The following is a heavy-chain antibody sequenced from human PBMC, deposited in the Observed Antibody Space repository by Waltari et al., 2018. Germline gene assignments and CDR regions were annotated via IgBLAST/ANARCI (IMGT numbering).Heavy chain of an antibody. D-gene: IGHD3-3*01. CDR2: IYWNDDK. CDR3: AHLITIFGVGQYYFDY. Sequence: QITLKESGPPLVQPTQTLTLTCTFSGLSLSTSGVVVGWIRQPPAKALEWLALIYWNDDKRYSPSLRSRLTITKDTSKNQVVRTMTNMDPVDTATYYCAHLITIFGVGQYYFDYWGQGTLVTVSS. J-gene: IGHJ4*02. V-gene: IGHV2-5*01. CDR1: GLSLSTSGVV.